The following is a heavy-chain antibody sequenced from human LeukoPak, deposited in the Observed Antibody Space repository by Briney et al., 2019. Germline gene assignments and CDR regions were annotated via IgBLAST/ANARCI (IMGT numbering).Heavy chain of an antibody. J-gene: IGHJ4*02. Sequence: PSETLSLTCFVSGGSVSSSRNYWGWIRQSPGKGLEWIGSINYSGSTPYNPSLKSRVTISVDTSKNQFSLRLSSVTAADTAVYYCARDRAGSFDYWGQGTLVTVSS. CDR1: GGSVSSSRNY. CDR3: ARDRAGSFDY. CDR2: INYSGST. D-gene: IGHD6-13*01. V-gene: IGHV4-39*02.